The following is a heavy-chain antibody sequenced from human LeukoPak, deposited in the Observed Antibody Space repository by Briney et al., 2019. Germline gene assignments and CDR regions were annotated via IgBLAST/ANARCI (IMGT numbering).Heavy chain of an antibody. CDR1: GFTFSSYS. J-gene: IGHJ6*04. V-gene: IGHV3-21*01. Sequence: GGSLRLSCAASGFTFSSYSMNWVRQAPGKGLEWVSSISSSSSYIYYAGSVKGRFTISRDNAKNSLYLQMNSLRAEDTAVYYCARDLLYYGSGNGMDVWGKGTTVTVSS. CDR2: ISSSSSYI. CDR3: ARDLLYYGSGNGMDV. D-gene: IGHD3-10*01.